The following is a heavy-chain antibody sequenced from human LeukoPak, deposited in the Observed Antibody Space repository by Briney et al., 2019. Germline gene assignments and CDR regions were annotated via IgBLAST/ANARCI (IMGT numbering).Heavy chain of an antibody. CDR1: GGSISSYY. Sequence: SETLSLTCTVSGGSISSYYWSWIRQPPGKGLEWIGYIYYSGSTNYNPSLKRRVTISLDTSKNQFSLKLSSVTAADTAVYYCARSGSGNQPLWFGELLYTHYFAYWGQGTLVTVSS. J-gene: IGHJ4*02. CDR3: ARSGSGNQPLWFGELLYTHYFAY. CDR2: IYYSGST. V-gene: IGHV4-59*01. D-gene: IGHD3-10*01.